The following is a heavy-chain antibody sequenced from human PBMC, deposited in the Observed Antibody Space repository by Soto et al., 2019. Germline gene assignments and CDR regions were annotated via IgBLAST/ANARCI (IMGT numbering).Heavy chain of an antibody. CDR1: GFRFKSFV. J-gene: IGHJ4*02. D-gene: IGHD3-16*01. V-gene: IGHV3-30*19. Sequence: QVQLVESGGGVVQPGTSLRLSCAASGFRFKSFVMHWVRQAPGKGLEWVAFTSYDGNNKDYGDSVKGRFTVYRDNSQNTLHLQMDFLRPEDTALYYCARWGTPWGFDLWGQGTLVSVSS. CDR2: TSYDGNNK. CDR3: ARWGTPWGFDL.